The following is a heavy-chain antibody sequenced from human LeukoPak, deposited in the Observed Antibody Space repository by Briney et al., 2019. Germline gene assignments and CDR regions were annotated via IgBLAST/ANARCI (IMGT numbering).Heavy chain of an antibody. CDR3: AKDRYGSGSYYTH. Sequence: GGSLRLSCAASGFTFSSYAMSWVRQAPGKGLEWVAFIRYDGDDKYYADSVKGRFTISRDNSKNTLYLQMNSLRAEDTAVYYCAKDRYGSGSYYTHWGQGTLVTVSS. V-gene: IGHV3-30*02. CDR2: IRYDGDDK. J-gene: IGHJ4*02. D-gene: IGHD3-10*01. CDR1: GFTFSSYA.